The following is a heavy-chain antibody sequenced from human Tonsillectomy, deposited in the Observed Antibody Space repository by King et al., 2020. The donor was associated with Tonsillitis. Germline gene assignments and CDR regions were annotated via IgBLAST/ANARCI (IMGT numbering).Heavy chain of an antibody. CDR1: GYIFSGYY. Sequence: VQLVESGAEVKKPGASVKVSCKASGYIFSGYYMHWVRQAPGQGPEWMGWINPNSGGTNYAQKFQGRVTMTRDTSITTGYMELSGLTSDDTAVYYCARVPPFSSGWYYFEYWGQGTLVTVSS. CDR2: INPNSGGT. D-gene: IGHD6-19*01. CDR3: ARVPPFSSGWYYFEY. V-gene: IGHV1-2*02. J-gene: IGHJ4*02.